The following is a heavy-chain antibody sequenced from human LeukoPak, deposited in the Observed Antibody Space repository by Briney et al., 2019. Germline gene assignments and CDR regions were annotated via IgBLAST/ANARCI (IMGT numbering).Heavy chain of an antibody. CDR1: GGSISSSIYY. D-gene: IGHD6-13*01. J-gene: IGHJ4*02. V-gene: IGHV4-39*01. CDR2: IYYSGST. Sequence: SETLSLTCTVSGGSISSSIYYWGWIRQPPGKGLELIGSIYYSGSTYYNPSLKSRVTISVDTSKNQFSLKLSSVTAADTAVYYCARLATGYSSSWGLDYWGQGTLVTVSS. CDR3: ARLATGYSSSWGLDY.